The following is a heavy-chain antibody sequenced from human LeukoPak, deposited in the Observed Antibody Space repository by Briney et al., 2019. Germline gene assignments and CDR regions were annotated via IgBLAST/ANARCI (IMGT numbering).Heavy chain of an antibody. CDR2: IYYSGST. CDR3: ARGVAAAGTDY. D-gene: IGHD6-13*01. V-gene: IGHV4-59*01. Sequence: SETLSLTCTVSGGSISSYYWSWIRQHPGKGLEWIGYIYYSGSTNYNPSLKSRVTISVDTSKNQFSLKLSSVTAADTAVYYCARGVAAAGTDYWGQGTLVTVSS. J-gene: IGHJ4*02. CDR1: GGSISSYY.